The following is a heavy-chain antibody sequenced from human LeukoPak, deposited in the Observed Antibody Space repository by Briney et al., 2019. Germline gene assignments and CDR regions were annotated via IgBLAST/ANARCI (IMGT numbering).Heavy chain of an antibody. J-gene: IGHJ4*02. CDR2: ISSSSSYI. V-gene: IGHV3-21*01. Sequence: GGSLRLSCAASGFTFSSYSMNWVRQAPGKGLEWVSSISSSSSYIYYADSVKVRFTISRDNATNSLYLQMNSLRAEDTAVYYCARESSSDVYFDYWGQGTLVIVSS. D-gene: IGHD6-6*01. CDR1: GFTFSSYS. CDR3: ARESSSDVYFDY.